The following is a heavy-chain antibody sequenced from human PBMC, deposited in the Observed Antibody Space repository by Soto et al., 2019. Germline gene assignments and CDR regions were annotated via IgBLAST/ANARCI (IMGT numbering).Heavy chain of an antibody. D-gene: IGHD3-3*01. CDR3: AKDRGEGSGYYIYYYYGMDG. Sequence: PASSLRLSCAASGLPFIRYGMHWVRKAPGKGLEWVAVISYDGSNKYYADSVKGRFTISRDNSKNTLYLQMNSLRAEDTAVYYCAKDRGEGSGYYIYYYYGMDGWGQGTTVTVS. CDR2: ISYDGSNK. J-gene: IGHJ6*02. CDR1: GLPFIRYG. V-gene: IGHV3-30*18.